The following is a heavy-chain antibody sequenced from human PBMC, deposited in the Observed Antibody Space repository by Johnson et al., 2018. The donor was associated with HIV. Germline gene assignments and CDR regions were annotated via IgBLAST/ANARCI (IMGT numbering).Heavy chain of an antibody. J-gene: IGHJ3*02. CDR1: GFTFSSYG. Sequence: QVQLVESGGGVVQPGRSLRLSCAASGFTFSSYGMHWVRQAPGKGLEWLAVISYDGSNKYYADSVKGRFTISRDNAKNSLYLQMNSLRAEDTALYYCAKGGGYGEDDAFDIWGQGEMVTVSS. V-gene: IGHV3-30*18. CDR3: AKGGGYGEDDAFDI. CDR2: ISYDGSNK. D-gene: IGHD3-22*01.